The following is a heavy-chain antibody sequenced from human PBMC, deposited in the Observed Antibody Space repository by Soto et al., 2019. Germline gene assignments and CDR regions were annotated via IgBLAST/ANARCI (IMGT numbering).Heavy chain of an antibody. CDR1: GGSISNYY. Sequence: PSETLSLTCTVSGGSISNYYWNWIRQSPGKGLEWIGYIYSSGSTHYNPSLQNRVTISIDTSKNQVSLKVNSVTAADTAVYYCARDHSHSYGVYYIDYWGQGTPVTVSS. V-gene: IGHV4-59*01. CDR2: IYSSGST. J-gene: IGHJ4*02. D-gene: IGHD5-18*01. CDR3: ARDHSHSYGVYYIDY.